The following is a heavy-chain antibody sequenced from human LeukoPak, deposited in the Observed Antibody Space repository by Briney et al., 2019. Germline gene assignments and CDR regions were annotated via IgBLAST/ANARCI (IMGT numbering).Heavy chain of an antibody. J-gene: IGHJ6*03. CDR3: ARGLGAPYDFWSGYPLGYMDV. CDR1: GFTFSSYS. CDR2: ISSSSSYI. D-gene: IGHD3-3*01. Sequence: GGSLRLSCAASGFTFSSYSMNWVRQAPGKGLEWVSSISSSSSYIYYADSVKGRFTISRDNAKNSLYLQMNSLRAEDTAVYYCARGLGAPYDFWSGYPLGYMDVWGKGTTVTVSS. V-gene: IGHV3-21*01.